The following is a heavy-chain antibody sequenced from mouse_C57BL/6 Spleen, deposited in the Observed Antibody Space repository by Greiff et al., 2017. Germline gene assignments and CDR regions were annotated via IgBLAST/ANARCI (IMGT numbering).Heavy chain of an antibody. CDR2: IYPGDGDT. CDR1: GYAFSSSW. CDR3: ATLVLDY. J-gene: IGHJ4*01. Sequence: VKLQESGPELVKPGASVKISCKASGYAFSSSWMNWVKQRPGKGLEWIGRIYPGDGDTNYNGKFKGKATLTADKSSSTAYMQLSSLTSEDSAVYFCATLVLDYWGQGTSVTVSS. V-gene: IGHV1-82*01.